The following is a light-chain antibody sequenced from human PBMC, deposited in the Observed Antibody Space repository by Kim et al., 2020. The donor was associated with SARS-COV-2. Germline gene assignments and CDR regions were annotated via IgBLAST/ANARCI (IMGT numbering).Light chain of an antibody. Sequence: SSLSCRSSQGLLDSTGYDYLDWYLQKPGQSPQLLMYLGSNRASGVPDRFSGRGSGTDFTLKISRVEAEDVGVYYCMQALQTPLTFGQGTKVDIK. V-gene: IGKV2-28*01. CDR1: QGLLDSTGYDY. CDR2: LGS. J-gene: IGKJ1*01. CDR3: MQALQTPLT.